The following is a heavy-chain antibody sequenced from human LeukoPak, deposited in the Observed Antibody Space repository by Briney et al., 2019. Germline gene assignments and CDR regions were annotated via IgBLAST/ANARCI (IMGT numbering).Heavy chain of an antibody. D-gene: IGHD3-22*01. CDR2: IGGDGVGGT. CDR3: ARDSAYHYYDSRGIY. V-gene: IGHV3-23*01. J-gene: IGHJ4*02. Sequence: GGSLRLSCAASGFTFSTYTMAWVRQAPGGGLEWVSAIGGDGVGGTFYADSVKGRFAISRDNSKNSLYLQMNSLRAEDTAVYYCARDSAYHYYDSRGIYWGQGTLVTVSS. CDR1: GFTFSTYT.